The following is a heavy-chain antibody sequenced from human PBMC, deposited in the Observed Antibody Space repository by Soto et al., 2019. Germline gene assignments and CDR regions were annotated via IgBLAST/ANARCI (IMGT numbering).Heavy chain of an antibody. CDR1: GGSISSYY. J-gene: IGHJ4*02. CDR2: IYYSGST. CDR3: ARAELREWEPGGYYFDY. V-gene: IGHV4-59*01. Sequence: SETLSLTCTVSGGSISSYYWSWIRQPPGKGLEWIGYIYYSGSTNYNPSLKSRVTISVDTSKNQFSLKLSSVTAADTAVYYCARAELREWEPGGYYFDYWGQGTLVTVSS. D-gene: IGHD1-26*01.